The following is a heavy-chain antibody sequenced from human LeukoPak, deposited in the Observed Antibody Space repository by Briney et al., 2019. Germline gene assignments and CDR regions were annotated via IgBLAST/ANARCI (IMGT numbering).Heavy chain of an antibody. J-gene: IGHJ4*02. V-gene: IGHV3-23*01. CDR1: GFTFSSYA. D-gene: IGHD3-10*01. CDR3: AKDENGSGSYYRVFDY. Sequence: GGSLRLSCAASGFTFSSYAMSWVRQAPGKGLEWVSAISGSGGSTYYADSVKGRFTISRDNSKNTLYLQMSSLRAEDTAVYYCAKDENGSGSYYRVFDYWGQGTLVTVSS. CDR2: ISGSGGST.